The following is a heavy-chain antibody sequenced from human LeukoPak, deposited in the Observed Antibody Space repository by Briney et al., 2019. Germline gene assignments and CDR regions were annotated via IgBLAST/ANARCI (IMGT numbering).Heavy chain of an antibody. J-gene: IGHJ1*01. D-gene: IGHD4-23*01. CDR1: GFTFSSYA. V-gene: IGHV3-64*01. CDR2: ISSNGGST. Sequence: GGSLRLSCVASGFTFSSYAMHWVRQAPGKGLEYVSAISSNGGSTYYANSVKGRFTISRDNSKNTLYLQMGSLRAEDMAVYYCARVGDQHYGGNSEWYFQHWGQGTLVTVSS. CDR3: ARVGDQHYGGNSEWYFQH.